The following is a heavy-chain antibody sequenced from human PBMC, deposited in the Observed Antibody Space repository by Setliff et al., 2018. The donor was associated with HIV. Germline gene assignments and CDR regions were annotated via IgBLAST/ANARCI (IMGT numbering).Heavy chain of an antibody. D-gene: IGHD3-10*01. V-gene: IGHV1-46*01. Sequence: ASVKVSCKASGYTFTSYGITWVRQAPGQGLEWMGIVNPRGGKANYAQRFHGRLTVTTDTSTSTAYMELSSLKSEDTAVYYCARPGNWGDRSMNYWGQGTLVTVSS. J-gene: IGHJ4*02. CDR1: GYTFTSYG. CDR2: VNPRGGKA. CDR3: ARPGNWGDRSMNY.